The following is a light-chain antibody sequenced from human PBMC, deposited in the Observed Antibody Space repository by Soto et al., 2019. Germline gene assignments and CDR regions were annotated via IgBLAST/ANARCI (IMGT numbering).Light chain of an antibody. CDR3: QQYDTLPPT. V-gene: IGKV1-33*01. Sequence: DIQMTQSPSSLSASVGDRVTITCQASQDISNYLNWYHQKPGKAPKLLMSDASILETGVPSRFSGSGSGTDFTFTISGLQPEDIATYYCQQYDTLPPTFGPGTKVDLK. CDR2: DAS. J-gene: IGKJ3*01. CDR1: QDISNY.